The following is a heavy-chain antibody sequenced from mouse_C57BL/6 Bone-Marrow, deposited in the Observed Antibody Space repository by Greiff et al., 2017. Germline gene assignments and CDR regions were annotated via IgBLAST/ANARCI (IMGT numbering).Heavy chain of an antibody. CDR2: IYLGNGYT. J-gene: IGHJ2*01. Sequence: EVQLQQSGAELVRPGSSVKMSCKTSGYTFTSYGINWVKQRPGQGLEWIGYIYLGNGYTEYNEKFKGKATLTSDTSSSTAYMQLSSLTSEDSAVYFCAKAEFDYWGQGTTLTVSS. V-gene: IGHV1-58*01. CDR1: GYTFTSYG. CDR3: AKAEFDY.